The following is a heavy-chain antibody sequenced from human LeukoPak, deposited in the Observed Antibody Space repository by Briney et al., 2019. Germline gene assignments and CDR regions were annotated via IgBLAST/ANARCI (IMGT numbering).Heavy chain of an antibody. V-gene: IGHV3-23*01. CDR2: ISGSGGST. D-gene: IGHD6-13*01. J-gene: IGHJ4*02. CDR3: ARGSGSSWYFYFDY. Sequence: GGSLRPSCAVSGLTFSTYTMSWVRQAPGKGLEWVSAISGSGGSTYYTDSVKGRFTISRDNSKNTLYLQMNSLRAEDTAVYYCARGSGSSWYFYFDYWGQGTLVTVSS. CDR1: GLTFSTYT.